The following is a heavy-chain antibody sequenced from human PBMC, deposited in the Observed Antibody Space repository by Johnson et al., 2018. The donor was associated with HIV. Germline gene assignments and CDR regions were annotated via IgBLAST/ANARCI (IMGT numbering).Heavy chain of an antibody. V-gene: IGHV3-NL1*01. CDR3: ARDRAIVVAYDAFDI. J-gene: IGHJ3*02. D-gene: IGHD3-22*01. CDR2: VYSGGGT. Sequence: QVQLVESGGGVVQPGRSLRLSCAASGFTFSSYGMHWVRQAPGKGLERVAVVYSGGGTDYADSVKGRFTISSDNCKNTLCLQMNSLRPEDTAVYYCARDRAIVVAYDAFDIWGQGTMVTVSS. CDR1: GFTFSSYG.